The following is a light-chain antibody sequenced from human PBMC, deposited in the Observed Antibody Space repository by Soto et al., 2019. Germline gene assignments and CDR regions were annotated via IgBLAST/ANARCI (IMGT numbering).Light chain of an antibody. CDR1: QSVSSN. CDR2: GAS. V-gene: IGKV3-15*01. J-gene: IGKJ1*01. CDR3: QPYHNWDPNGT. Sequence: EIVMTQSPATLSVSAGERATLSCSASQSVSSNLAWYQQKPGQAPRLLIYGASTRATGIPARFSSSGSGTDFTLTISSLQSEDFAVYYCQPYHNWDPNGTFGQGTKVEIK.